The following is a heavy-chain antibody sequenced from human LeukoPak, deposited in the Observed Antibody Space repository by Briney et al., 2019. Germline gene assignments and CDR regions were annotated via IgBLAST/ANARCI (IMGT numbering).Heavy chain of an antibody. CDR1: GYTFTSYY. CDR2: IYPSGGST. Sequence: EASVKVSCKASGYTFTSYYMHWVRQAPGQGLEWMGVIYPSGGSTSYAQKFQGRVTMTRDTSTSTVYMELSSLRSEDTAVYYCAREGQLCSGGSCYSVPRLDYWGQGTLVTVSS. CDR3: AREGQLCSGGSCYSVPRLDY. D-gene: IGHD2-15*01. V-gene: IGHV1-46*01. J-gene: IGHJ4*02.